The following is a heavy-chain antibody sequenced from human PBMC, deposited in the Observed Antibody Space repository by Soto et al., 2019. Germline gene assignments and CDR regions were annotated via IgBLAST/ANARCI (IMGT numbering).Heavy chain of an antibody. CDR2: IDPSDSYT. CDR3: ARRSIAAAARYYYYGMDV. CDR1: GYSFTSYW. D-gene: IGHD6-13*01. V-gene: IGHV5-10-1*01. Sequence: GESLKISCKGSGYSFTSYWISWVRQMPGRGLEWMGRIDPSDSYTNYSPSFQGHVTISADKSISTAYLQWSSLKASDTAMYYCARRSIAAAARYYYYGMDVWGQGTTVTVSS. J-gene: IGHJ6*02.